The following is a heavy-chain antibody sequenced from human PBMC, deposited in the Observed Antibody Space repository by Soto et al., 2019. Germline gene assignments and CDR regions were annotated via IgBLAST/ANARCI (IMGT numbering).Heavy chain of an antibody. CDR2: ISLSGTTI. J-gene: IGHJ5*02. CDR3: AREGGFDWFYP. CDR1: GFTFSDYE. Sequence: EVHLVESGGGLVQPGGSLRLSCAASGFTFSDYEMNWVRQAPGKGLEWVSNISLSGTTIHYADSVKGRFTISRDNAKNSVYLQMNSLRVEDTAIYYCAREGGFDWFYPWGQGTLVTVSS. V-gene: IGHV3-48*03.